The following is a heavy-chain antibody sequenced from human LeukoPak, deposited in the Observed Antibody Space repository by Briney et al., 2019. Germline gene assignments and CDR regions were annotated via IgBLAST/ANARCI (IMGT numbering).Heavy chain of an antibody. D-gene: IGHD3-3*01. J-gene: IGHJ4*02. CDR1: GYTFTGYY. V-gene: IGHV1-2*02. Sequence: ASVKVSCKASGYTFTGYYMHWVRQAPGQGLEWMGWINLNSGGTNYAQKFQGRVTMTRDTSISTAYMELSRLRSDDTAVYYCARDLSLLDDFWSGYPLDYWGQGTLVTVSS. CDR2: INLNSGGT. CDR3: ARDLSLLDDFWSGYPLDY.